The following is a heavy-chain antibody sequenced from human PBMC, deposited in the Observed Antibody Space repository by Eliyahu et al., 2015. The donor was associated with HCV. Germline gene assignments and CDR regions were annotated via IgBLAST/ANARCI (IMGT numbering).Heavy chain of an antibody. Sequence: QVQLQESGPGLVKPSETLSLTCTVXGGPITTYYWSWIRQPPGKGLEWIGYIHYSGSTNYNPSXKSRVTISIDTSKNQFSLNLTSVTAADTAMYYCASGGGGIAVTGTGGWFDPWGQGTLVTVSS. D-gene: IGHD6-19*01. CDR3: ASGGGGIAVTGTGGWFDP. CDR1: GGPITTYY. CDR2: IHYSGST. J-gene: IGHJ5*02. V-gene: IGHV4-59*01.